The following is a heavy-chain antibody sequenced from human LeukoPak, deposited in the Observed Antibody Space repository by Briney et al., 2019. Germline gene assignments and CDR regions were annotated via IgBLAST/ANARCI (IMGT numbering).Heavy chain of an antibody. Sequence: SETLSLTCAVSGYSISSGYYWGWIRQPPGKGLDWIGNIYHSGSTYYNPSLTSRVTISVDTSKNDFSLKLSSVTAADTAVYFCERRPDYDILTGYYNERYFDYWGQGTLVTVSS. J-gene: IGHJ4*02. CDR3: ERRPDYDILTGYYNERYFDY. D-gene: IGHD3-9*01. CDR2: IYHSGST. V-gene: IGHV4-38-2*01. CDR1: GYSISSGYY.